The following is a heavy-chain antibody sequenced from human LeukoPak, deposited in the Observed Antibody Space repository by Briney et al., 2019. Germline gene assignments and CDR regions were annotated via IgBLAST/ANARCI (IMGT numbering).Heavy chain of an antibody. CDR2: ISSSSSYI. Sequence: GGSLRLSCAASGFTFSSNAMSWVRQAPGKGLEWVSSISSSSSYIYYADSVKGRFTISRDNAKNSLYLQMNSLRAEDTAVYYCARYGSGSYYNDYWGQGTLVTVSS. CDR3: ARYGSGSYYNDY. CDR1: GFTFSSNA. J-gene: IGHJ4*02. D-gene: IGHD3-10*01. V-gene: IGHV3-21*01.